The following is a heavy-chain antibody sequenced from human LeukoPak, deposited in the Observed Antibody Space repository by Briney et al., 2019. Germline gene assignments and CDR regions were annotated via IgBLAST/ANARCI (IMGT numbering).Heavy chain of an antibody. CDR2: INSDGSST. CDR3: ARGDYYDSSGYYY. CDR1: GVTFSSYW. J-gene: IGHJ4*02. D-gene: IGHD3-22*01. Sequence: PGGSLRLSCAASGVTFSSYWMHWVRQAPGKGLVWVSRINSDGSSTSYADSVKGRFTISRDNAKNTLYLQMNSLRAEDTAVYYCARGDYYDSSGYYYWGQGTLVTVSS. V-gene: IGHV3-74*01.